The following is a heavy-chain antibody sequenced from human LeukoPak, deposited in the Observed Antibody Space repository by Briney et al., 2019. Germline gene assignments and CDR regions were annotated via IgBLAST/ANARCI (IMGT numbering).Heavy chain of an antibody. CDR2: IYHSGST. J-gene: IGHJ4*02. Sequence: KASETLSLTCTVSGGSISSYYWSWIRQPPGKGLEWIGNIYHSGSTYYNPSLKSRVTISVDTSKNQFSLKLSSVTAADTAVYYCARQGRGGSGWLSFDYWGQGTLVTVSS. CDR3: ARQGRGGSGWLSFDY. V-gene: IGHV4-59*08. D-gene: IGHD6-19*01. CDR1: GGSISSYY.